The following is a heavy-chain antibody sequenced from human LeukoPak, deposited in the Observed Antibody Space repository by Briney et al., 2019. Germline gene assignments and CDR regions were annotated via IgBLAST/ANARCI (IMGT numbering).Heavy chain of an antibody. CDR3: AGDYYDSSGYSS. J-gene: IGHJ3*01. Sequence: GGSLRLSCAASGFTFSSYSMNWVRQAPGKGLEWVSYISSSGSTIYYADSVKGRFTISRDNAKNSLYLQMNSLRAEDTAVYYCAGDYYDSSGYSSWGQGTMVTVSS. CDR1: GFTFSSYS. V-gene: IGHV3-48*04. CDR2: ISSSGSTI. D-gene: IGHD3-22*01.